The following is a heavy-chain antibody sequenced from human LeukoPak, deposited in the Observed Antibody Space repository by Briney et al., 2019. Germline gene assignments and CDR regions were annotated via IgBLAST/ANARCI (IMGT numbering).Heavy chain of an antibody. D-gene: IGHD3-9*01. CDR3: ATDGRRWGYGIFDAFDI. V-gene: IGHV1-24*01. CDR2: FDPEDGET. Sequence: ASVKVSCKASGYTFTGYYMHWVRQAPGKGLEWMGGFDPEDGETIYAQKFQGRVTMTEDTSTDTAYMELSSLRSEDTAVYYCATDGRRWGYGIFDAFDIWGQGTMVTVSS. J-gene: IGHJ3*02. CDR1: GYTFTGYY.